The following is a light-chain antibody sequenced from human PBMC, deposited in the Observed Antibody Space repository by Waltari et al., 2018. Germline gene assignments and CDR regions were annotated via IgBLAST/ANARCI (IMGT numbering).Light chain of an antibody. CDR1: NVGDIN. CDR2: QNN. V-gene: IGLV3-1*01. CDR3: QAWHPPSGAV. J-gene: IGLJ2*01. Sequence: SYEVTQSPSVSVSPGLTATIRCSADNVGDINVSWYQQKSGQSPVLVIFQNNRRPSAIPVRFSGSTSGSTAPLTIREAQRLDEADYFCQAWHPPSGAVFGGGTRLTIL.